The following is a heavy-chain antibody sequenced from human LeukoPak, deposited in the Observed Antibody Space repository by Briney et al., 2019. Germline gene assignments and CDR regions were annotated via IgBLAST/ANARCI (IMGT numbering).Heavy chain of an antibody. CDR3: AKPPLESGSYVMMDV. CDR2: ISGSGGST. V-gene: IGHV3-23*01. CDR1: GFTFSSYA. J-gene: IGHJ6*04. Sequence: PGGSLRLSCAASGFTFSSYAMSWVRQAPGKGLEWISAISGSGGSTYYADSVKGRFTISRDNSKNTLYLQMNSLRAEDTAVYYCAKPPLESGSYVMMDVWGKGTTVTVSS. D-gene: IGHD1-26*01.